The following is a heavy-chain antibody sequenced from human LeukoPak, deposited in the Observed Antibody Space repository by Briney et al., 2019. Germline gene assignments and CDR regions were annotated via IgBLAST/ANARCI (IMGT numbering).Heavy chain of an antibody. CDR2: IWYDGSNK. CDR3: ARDRLEAVTDDDYFDY. Sequence: GRSLRLSCAASGFTFSNHGMHWVRQAPGKGPEWVALIWYDGSNKYYGDSVRGRFTISRDNSKNTVYLQMNSLRAEDTGVYYCARDRLEAVTDDDYFDYWGQGTLVTVSS. D-gene: IGHD2-21*02. J-gene: IGHJ4*02. CDR1: GFTFSNHG. V-gene: IGHV3-33*01.